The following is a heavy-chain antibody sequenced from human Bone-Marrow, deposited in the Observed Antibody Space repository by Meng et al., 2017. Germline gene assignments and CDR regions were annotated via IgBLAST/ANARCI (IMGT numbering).Heavy chain of an antibody. CDR2: INPNSGGT. J-gene: IGHJ4*02. CDR1: GYTFTGYY. Sequence: QVQLGQSGAEVKKPGASVKVSCKASGYTFTGYYMHWVRQAPGQGLEWMGRINPNSGGTNYAQKFQGRVTMTRDTSISTAYMELSSLRSEDTAVYYCVRRYSYGARRNFDYWGQGTLVTVSS. CDR3: VRRYSYGARRNFDY. D-gene: IGHD5-18*01. V-gene: IGHV1-2*06.